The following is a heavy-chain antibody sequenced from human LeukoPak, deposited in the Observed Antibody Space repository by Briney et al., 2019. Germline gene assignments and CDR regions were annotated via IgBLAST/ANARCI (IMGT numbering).Heavy chain of an antibody. CDR1: GFTFSDYY. CDR2: ISSSGSTI. Sequence: PGGSLRLSCAASGFTFSDYYMSWIRQAPGKGLEWVSYISSSGSTIYYADSVKGRFTISRDNAKNSLYLQMNSLRAEDTAVYYCARDAYDSSGYYYVFYYYYGMDVWGQGTTVTVSS. D-gene: IGHD3-22*01. CDR3: ARDAYDSSGYYYVFYYYYGMDV. J-gene: IGHJ6*02. V-gene: IGHV3-11*01.